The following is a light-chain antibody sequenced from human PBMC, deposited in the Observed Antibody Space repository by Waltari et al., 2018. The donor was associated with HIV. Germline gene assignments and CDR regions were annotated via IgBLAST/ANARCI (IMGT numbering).Light chain of an antibody. V-gene: IGLV2-8*01. J-gene: IGLJ2*01. CDR1: SSDIGAYNF. Sequence: ASGSPGQSVAISCTGTSSDIGAYNFVSWYQQQPGSAPKLIIFEVTKRPTGVPDRFSGSKSGNTASLTVSGLLPEDDADYYCSSYAGSNRFVVFGGGTRLTVL. CDR3: SSYAGSNRFVV. CDR2: EVT.